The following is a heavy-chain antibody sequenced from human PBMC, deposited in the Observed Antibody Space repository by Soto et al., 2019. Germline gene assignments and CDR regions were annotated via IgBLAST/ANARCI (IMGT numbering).Heavy chain of an antibody. D-gene: IGHD2-2*01. J-gene: IGHJ5*02. CDR1: GYSITSGYY. Sequence: SETLSLTCAVSGYSITSGYYWGWIRQPPGKGLEWMGTIHHTGGTYYNPSLKSRVSMSIDTSKNQFSLRLSSVTPADTAVHYCARVGPDCNSVRCIRGRLFDPWGQGTLVTVSS. CDR2: IHHTGGT. V-gene: IGHV4-38-2*01. CDR3: ARVGPDCNSVRCIRGRLFDP.